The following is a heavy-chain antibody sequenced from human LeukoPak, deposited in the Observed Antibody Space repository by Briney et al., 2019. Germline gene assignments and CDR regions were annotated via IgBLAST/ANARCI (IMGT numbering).Heavy chain of an antibody. V-gene: IGHV4-38-2*02. D-gene: IGHD3-3*01. Sequence: SETLSLTCTVSGYSISSGYYWGWIRQPPGKGLEWIGSIYHSGSTYYNPSLKSRVTISVDTSKNQFSLKLSFVTAADTAVYYCARGDPSDFWSGSLYYFDYWGQGTLVTVSS. CDR1: GYSISSGYY. CDR3: ARGDPSDFWSGSLYYFDY. J-gene: IGHJ4*02. CDR2: IYHSGST.